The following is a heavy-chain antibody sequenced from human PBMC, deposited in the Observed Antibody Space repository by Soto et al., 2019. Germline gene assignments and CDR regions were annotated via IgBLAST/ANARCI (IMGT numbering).Heavy chain of an antibody. V-gene: IGHV3-66*01. CDR1: GFTVSSNY. CDR2: IYAGGDT. Sequence: EVQLVESGGDLVQPGGSLRLSCAASGFTVSSNYMSWVRQAPGKGLEWVSIIYAGGDTFYADSAKGRLTISRDNSKNILYLRLNSLRAEDTAVYYCATSSWYAAPDYWGQGTLVTVSS. D-gene: IGHD6-13*01. J-gene: IGHJ4*02. CDR3: ATSSWYAAPDY.